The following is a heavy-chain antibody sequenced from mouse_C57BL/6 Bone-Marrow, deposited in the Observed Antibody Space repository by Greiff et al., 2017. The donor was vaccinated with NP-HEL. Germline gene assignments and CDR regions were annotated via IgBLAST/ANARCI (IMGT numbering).Heavy chain of an antibody. Sequence: QVQLQQSGAELVKPGASVKISCKASGYAFSSYWMNWVKQRPGKGLEWIGQIYPGDGDTKYNGTFTGKATLNASKSSSTAYMQLSSLTSEDSAGYFCSRWAYGSEENYWGQGPTLTVSS. V-gene: IGHV1-80*01. CDR1: GYAFSSYW. CDR3: SRWAYGSEENY. D-gene: IGHD1-1*01. CDR2: IYPGDGDT. J-gene: IGHJ2*01.